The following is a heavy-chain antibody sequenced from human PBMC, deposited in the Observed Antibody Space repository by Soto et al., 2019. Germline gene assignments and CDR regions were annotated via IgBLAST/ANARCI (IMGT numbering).Heavy chain of an antibody. D-gene: IGHD6-13*01. CDR3: ARGLDSSSWYNWFDP. J-gene: IGHJ5*02. Sequence: ASVKVSCKXSGYTFTSYGISWVRQAPGQGLEWMGWISAYNGNTNYAQKPQGGVTMTTDTSTSTAYMELRSLRSDDTAVYYCARGLDSSSWYNWFDPWGQGTLVTSPQ. V-gene: IGHV1-18*01. CDR1: GYTFTSYG. CDR2: ISAYNGNT.